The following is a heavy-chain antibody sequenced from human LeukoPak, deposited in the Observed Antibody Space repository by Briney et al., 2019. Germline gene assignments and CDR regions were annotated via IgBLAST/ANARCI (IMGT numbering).Heavy chain of an antibody. Sequence: GGSLRLSCTASGXTFGDYVMSWVRQAPGKGLEWVVFIRSKVYGGTTEYAASVKGRFIISRDDSKSIAYLQMNSLKTEDTAVYYCTRDYGGFDYWGQGTLVTVSS. CDR3: TRDYGGFDY. J-gene: IGHJ4*02. V-gene: IGHV3-49*04. D-gene: IGHD4-23*01. CDR1: GXTFGDYV. CDR2: IRSKVYGGTT.